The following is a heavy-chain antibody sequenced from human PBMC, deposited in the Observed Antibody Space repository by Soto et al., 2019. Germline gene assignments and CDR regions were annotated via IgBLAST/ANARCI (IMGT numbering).Heavy chain of an antibody. J-gene: IGHJ4*02. Sequence: SETLSLTWTVSGGSISSSSYYWGWIRQPPGKGLEWIGSIYYSGSTYYNPSLKSRVTISVDTSKNQFSLKLSSVTAADTAVYYCARQRSSGSYYFDYWGQGTLVTVSS. D-gene: IGHD1-26*01. CDR3: ARQRSSGSYYFDY. CDR1: GGSISSSSYY. CDR2: IYYSGST. V-gene: IGHV4-39*01.